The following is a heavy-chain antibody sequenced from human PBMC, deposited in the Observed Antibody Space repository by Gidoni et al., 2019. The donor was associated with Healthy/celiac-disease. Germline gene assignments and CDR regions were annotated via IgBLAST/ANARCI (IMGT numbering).Heavy chain of an antibody. J-gene: IGHJ4*02. CDR2: ISSSSSYI. D-gene: IGHD3-22*01. CDR1: GFTFRRYS. Sequence: EVQLVESGGGLVKPGCSLRLSCAASGFTFRRYSMNWVRQAPGKGMEWGSSISSSSSYIYYADSVKGRFTISRDNAKNSLYLQMNSLRAEDTAVYYCAGTYYYDSSGYKFDYWGQGTLVTVSS. CDR3: AGTYYYDSSGYKFDY. V-gene: IGHV3-21*01.